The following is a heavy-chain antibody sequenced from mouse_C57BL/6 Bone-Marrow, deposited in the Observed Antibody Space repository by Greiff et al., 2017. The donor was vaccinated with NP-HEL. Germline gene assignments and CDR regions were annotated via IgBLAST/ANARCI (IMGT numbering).Heavy chain of an antibody. J-gene: IGHJ4*01. CDR2: IYPGGGYT. CDR1: GYTFTNYW. CDR3: ARGDDGYYYAMDY. D-gene: IGHD2-3*01. Sequence: QVHVKQSGAELVRPGPSVKMSCKASGYTFTNYWIGWAKQRPGHGLEWIGDIYPGGGYTNYNEKFKGKATLTADKSSSTAYMQFSSLTSEDSAIDYCARGDDGYYYAMDYWGQGTSVTVSS. V-gene: IGHV1-63*01.